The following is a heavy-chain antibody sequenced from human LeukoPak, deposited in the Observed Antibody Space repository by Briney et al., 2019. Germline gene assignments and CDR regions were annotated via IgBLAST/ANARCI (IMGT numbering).Heavy chain of an antibody. CDR3: ARAGIAAARDY. D-gene: IGHD6-13*01. CDR1: GGSFSGYY. Sequence: PSETLSLTCAVYGGSFSGYYWSWIRQPPGKGLEWIGEINHSGSTNYNPSLKSRVTISVGTSKNQFSLKLSSVTAADTAVYYCARAGIAAARDYWGQGTLVTVSS. J-gene: IGHJ4*02. CDR2: INHSGST. V-gene: IGHV4-34*01.